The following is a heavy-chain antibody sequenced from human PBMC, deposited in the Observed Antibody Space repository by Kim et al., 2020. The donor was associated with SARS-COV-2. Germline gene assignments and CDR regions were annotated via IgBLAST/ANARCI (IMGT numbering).Heavy chain of an antibody. V-gene: IGHV3-9*01. J-gene: IGHJ6*02. CDR3: AKIRWDFTDYGMDV. D-gene: IGHD2-8*02. Sequence: ADSVKGRFTLSRNNAKNSLDLQMNSLRAEDTALYYCAKIRWDFTDYGMDVWGQGTTVTVSS.